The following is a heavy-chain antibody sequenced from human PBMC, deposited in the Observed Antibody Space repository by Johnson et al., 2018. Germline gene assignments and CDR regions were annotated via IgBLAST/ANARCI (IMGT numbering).Heavy chain of an antibody. D-gene: IGHD6-6*01. Sequence: VQLVESGGGLVKPGGSLRLSCAASGFTFDDYAMHWVRQAPGKGLEWVSGISWNSGTIGYADSVKGRFTSSRDNAKNSLYLQMNSLRAEDTAVYYCAKKGDGYSSSSSAFDIWGQGTMVSVSS. CDR1: GFTFDDYA. J-gene: IGHJ3*02. V-gene: IGHV3-9*01. CDR3: AKKGDGYSSSSSAFDI. CDR2: ISWNSGTI.